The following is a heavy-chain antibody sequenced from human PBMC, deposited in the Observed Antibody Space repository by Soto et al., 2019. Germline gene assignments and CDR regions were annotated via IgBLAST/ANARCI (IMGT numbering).Heavy chain of an antibody. J-gene: IGHJ6*02. V-gene: IGHV3-43*01. Sequence: PGGSLRLSCAASGFTFDDYTMHWVRQAPRKGLEWVSLISWDGGSTYYADSVKGRFTISRDNSKNSLYLQMNSLRTEDTALYYCAKGPQSSSETYYYYGMDVWGQGTTVTVSS. CDR3: AKGPQSSSETYYYYGMDV. CDR2: ISWDGGST. CDR1: GFTFDDYT. D-gene: IGHD6-6*01.